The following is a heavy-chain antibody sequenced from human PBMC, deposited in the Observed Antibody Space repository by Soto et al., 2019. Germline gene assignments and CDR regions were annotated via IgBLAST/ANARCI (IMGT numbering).Heavy chain of an antibody. CDR2: ISAYNGNT. Sequence: ASVKVSCKASGYTFTSYGISWVRQAPGQGLEWMGWISAYNGNTNYAQKLQGRVTMTTDTSTSTAYMELRSLRSDDTAVYYCARIGGPTTVVTSDFDYWGQGTLVTVSS. CDR3: ARIGGPTTVVTSDFDY. J-gene: IGHJ4*02. V-gene: IGHV1-18*04. D-gene: IGHD4-17*01. CDR1: GYTFTSYG.